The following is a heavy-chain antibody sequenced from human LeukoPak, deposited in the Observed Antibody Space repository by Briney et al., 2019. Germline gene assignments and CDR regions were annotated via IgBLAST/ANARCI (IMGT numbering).Heavy chain of an antibody. J-gene: IGHJ6*03. CDR2: ISSNGGGT. D-gene: IGHD2-2*01. CDR3: ARVAVPATLNYYMDV. V-gene: IGHV3-64*01. Sequence: PGGSLRLSCAASGFTFSTYSMHWVRQAPGKGVEYVSAISSNGGGTYYANSVKGRFTISRDNSKNTLYLQMGSLRAEDMGVYYCARVAVPATLNYYMDVWGKGTTVTISS. CDR1: GFTFSTYS.